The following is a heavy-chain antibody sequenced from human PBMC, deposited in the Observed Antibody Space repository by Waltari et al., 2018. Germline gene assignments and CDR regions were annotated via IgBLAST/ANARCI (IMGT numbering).Heavy chain of an antibody. V-gene: IGHV4-38-2*01. CDR2: IYYSGGT. J-gene: IGHJ3*02. Sequence: QVQLQESGPGLVRPSETLSLTCVVSGYSISSDYYWGWVRQPPGKGLEWIGSIYYSGGTYYNPSVKSRVTISVYTSENQFSLKMRSVTAADTAVYYCARAPRALLLWHVFDIWGQGTLVSVSS. CDR3: ARAPRALLLWHVFDI. D-gene: IGHD3-10*01. CDR1: GYSISSDYY.